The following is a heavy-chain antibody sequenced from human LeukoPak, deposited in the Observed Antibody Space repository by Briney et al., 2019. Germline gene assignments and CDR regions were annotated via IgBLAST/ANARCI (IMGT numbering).Heavy chain of an antibody. J-gene: IGHJ6*03. CDR1: GGSISSGSYY. Sequence: SETLSLTCTVSGGSISSGSYYWSWIRQPAGKGLEWIGRIYTSGSTNYNPSLKSRVTISVDTSKNQFSLKLSSVTAADTAVYYSARLKFYDSTGYSTGHYMDVWGKGTTVTVSS. V-gene: IGHV4-61*02. D-gene: IGHD3-22*01. CDR2: IYTSGST. CDR3: ARLKFYDSTGYSTGHYMDV.